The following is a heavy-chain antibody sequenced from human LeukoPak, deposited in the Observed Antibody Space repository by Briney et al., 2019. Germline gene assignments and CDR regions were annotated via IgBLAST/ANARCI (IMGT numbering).Heavy chain of an antibody. J-gene: IGHJ4*02. Sequence: PSETLSLTCTVSGGSISSSSYYWGWIRQPPGKGLEWIGSIYYSGSTYYNPSLKSRVTISVDTSKNQFSLKLSSVTPANTAVYYCARHVRAVAGRFDYWSQGTLVTVYS. D-gene: IGHD6-19*01. CDR3: ARHVRAVAGRFDY. V-gene: IGHV4-39*01. CDR2: IYYSGST. CDR1: GGSISSSSYY.